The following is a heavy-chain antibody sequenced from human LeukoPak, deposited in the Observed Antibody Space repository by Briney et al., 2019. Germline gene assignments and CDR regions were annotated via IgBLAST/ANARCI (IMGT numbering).Heavy chain of an antibody. CDR2: ISSSGSTI. CDR3: ARVRVLWFGEIDY. D-gene: IGHD3-10*01. J-gene: IGHJ4*02. V-gene: IGHV3-48*03. Sequence: PGGSLRLSCAASGFTFSSYEMNWVRQAPGKGLEWVSYISSSGSTIYYADSVKGRFTISRDNAKNSLCLQMNSLRAEDTAVYYCARVRVLWFGEIDYWGQGTLVTVSS. CDR1: GFTFSSYE.